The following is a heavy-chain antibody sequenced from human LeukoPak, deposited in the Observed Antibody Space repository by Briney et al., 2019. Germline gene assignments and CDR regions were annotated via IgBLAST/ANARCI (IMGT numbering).Heavy chain of an antibody. J-gene: IGHJ4*02. CDR1: GGSISSGGYS. V-gene: IGHV4-30-2*01. CDR3: AEAVLFPFDC. CDR2: IYHSGST. Sequence: SETLSLTCAVSGGSISSGGYSWSWIRQPPGKGLEWIGYIYHSGSTYYNPSLKSRVTISVDRSKNQFSLKLSSVTAADTAVYYCAEAVLFPFDCWGQGTLVTVSS. D-gene: IGHD3-10*01.